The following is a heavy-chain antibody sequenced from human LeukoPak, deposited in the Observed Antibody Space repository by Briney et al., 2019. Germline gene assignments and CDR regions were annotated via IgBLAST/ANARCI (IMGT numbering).Heavy chain of an antibody. CDR3: ARAPPYGRWFDP. J-gene: IGHJ5*02. CDR2: IYYSGST. V-gene: IGHV4-39*07. D-gene: IGHD1-26*01. Sequence: SETLSLTCTVSGGSISSSSYYWGWIRQPPGKGLEWIGSIYYSGSTYYNPSLKSRVTISVDKSKNQFSLKLSSVTAADTAVYYCARAPPYGRWFDPWGQGTLVTVSS. CDR1: GGSISSSSYY.